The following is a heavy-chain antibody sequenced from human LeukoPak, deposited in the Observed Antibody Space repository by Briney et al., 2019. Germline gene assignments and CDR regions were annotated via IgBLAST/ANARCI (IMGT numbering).Heavy chain of an antibody. Sequence: SQTLSLTCAISGDSVSSTSAAWNWIRQSPSRGLEWLGRTYYRSKWYNDYAVSVESRITINPDTSKNQFSLQLSSVTPEDTAVYYCAREAQFYDIGRAFDIWGQGTMVTVSS. CDR2: TYYRSKWYN. J-gene: IGHJ3*02. V-gene: IGHV6-1*01. D-gene: IGHD3-9*01. CDR3: AREAQFYDIGRAFDI. CDR1: GDSVSSTSAA.